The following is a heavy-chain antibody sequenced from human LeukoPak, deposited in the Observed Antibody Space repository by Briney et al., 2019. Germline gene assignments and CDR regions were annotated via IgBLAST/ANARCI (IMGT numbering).Heavy chain of an antibody. CDR2: INHSGST. J-gene: IGHJ2*01. V-gene: IGHV4-34*01. CDR1: GGSFSGYY. Sequence: SETLSLTCAVYGGSFSGYYWSWIRQPPGKGLEWIGEINHSGSTNYNPSLKSRVTISVDTSKNQFSLKLSSVTAADTAVYYCARIDHRYFDLWGRGTLVTVSP. CDR3: ARIDHRYFDL.